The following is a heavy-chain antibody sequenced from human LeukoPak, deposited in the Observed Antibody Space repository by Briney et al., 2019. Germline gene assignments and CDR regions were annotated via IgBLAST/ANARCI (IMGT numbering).Heavy chain of an antibody. J-gene: IGHJ5*02. CDR3: ARGSGYSYGGFDP. CDR2: INPNSGGT. CDR1: GYTFTGYY. D-gene: IGHD5-18*01. Sequence: GASVKVSCKASGYTFTGYYMHWVRQAPGQGLEWMGRINPNSGGTNYAQKFQGRVTMTRDTSISTAYMELSRLRSDDPAVYDCARGSGYSYGGFDPWGQGTVVNVSS. V-gene: IGHV1-2*06.